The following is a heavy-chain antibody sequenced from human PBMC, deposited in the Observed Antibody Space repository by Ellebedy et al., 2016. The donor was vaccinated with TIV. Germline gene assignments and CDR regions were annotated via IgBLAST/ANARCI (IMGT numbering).Heavy chain of an antibody. CDR3: ARSNSNFGMDP. V-gene: IGHV4-39*01. Sequence: SETLSLXXTVSGGSISSSSYYWGWIRQPPGKGLEWIGSIYYSGSTNYNPSLKSRVTISVDTSKNQFSLKLSSVTAADTAVYYCARSNSNFGMDPWGQGTLVTVSS. CDR2: IYYSGST. CDR1: GGSISSSSYY. D-gene: IGHD3-16*01. J-gene: IGHJ5*02.